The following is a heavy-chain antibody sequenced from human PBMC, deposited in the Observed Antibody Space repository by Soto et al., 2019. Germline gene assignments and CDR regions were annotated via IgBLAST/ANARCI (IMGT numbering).Heavy chain of an antibody. D-gene: IGHD2-21*01. Sequence: SVKVSCKASGDAFTNYIFDWVRQAPGQGLEWMGGIIPMFGTPKYAQTFQDRVTISADDSTGTADLELTSLRVDDTAVYYCARGRGQLAVGLVFDSWGEGTRVTVS. CDR2: IIPMFGTP. CDR3: ARGRGQLAVGLVFDS. CDR1: GDAFTNYI. J-gene: IGHJ4*02. V-gene: IGHV1-69*13.